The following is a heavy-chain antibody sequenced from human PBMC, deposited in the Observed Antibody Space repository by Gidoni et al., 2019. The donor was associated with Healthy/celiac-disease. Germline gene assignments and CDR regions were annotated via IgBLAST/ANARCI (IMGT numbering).Heavy chain of an antibody. CDR1: VGTFSSSA. CDR2: IIPIFGTA. D-gene: IGHD2-15*01. J-gene: IGHJ6*02. V-gene: IGHV1-69*01. Sequence: VQLVQSGAEVKKPGSSVKVSCKASVGTFSSSAISWVRQAPGQGLEWMGGIIPIFGTANNAQKFQGRVTITADESTSTAYMELSSLRSEDTAVYYWARGSSGGRSRYYYYYGMDVWGQGTTVTVSS. CDR3: ARGSSGGRSRYYYYYGMDV.